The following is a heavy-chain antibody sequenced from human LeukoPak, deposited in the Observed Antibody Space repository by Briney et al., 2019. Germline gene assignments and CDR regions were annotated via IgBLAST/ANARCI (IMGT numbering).Heavy chain of an antibody. V-gene: IGHV1-46*01. J-gene: IGHJ5*02. CDR3: ARDNSVGDNAWWFDP. CDR2: INPTGGST. Sequence: ASVKLSCNGSVYTFTSYYMHWVRQAPGQGLEWIGLINPTGGSTGYAQKFQGRVTMTRDMSTSTDYMELSSLRSEDTAIECCARDNSVGDNAWWFDPWGQGTLVTVS. CDR1: VYTFTSYY. D-gene: IGHD1-26*01.